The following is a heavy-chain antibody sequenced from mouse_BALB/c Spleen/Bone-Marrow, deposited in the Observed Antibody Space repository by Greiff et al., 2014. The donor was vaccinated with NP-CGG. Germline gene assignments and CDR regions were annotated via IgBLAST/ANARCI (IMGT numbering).Heavy chain of an antibody. CDR2: VNPNNGGT. CDR3: ARERDYGFAY. V-gene: IGHV1-26*01. D-gene: IGHD2-4*01. Sequence: EVQLQQSGPDLVKPGASVEISCKASGYSFTGYYMHWVKQSHGKSLEWIGRVNPNNGGTSYNQKFKGKAILTVDKSSSTAYMELRSLTSEDSAVYYCARERDYGFAYWGQGTLVTVSA. CDR1: GYSFTGYY. J-gene: IGHJ3*01.